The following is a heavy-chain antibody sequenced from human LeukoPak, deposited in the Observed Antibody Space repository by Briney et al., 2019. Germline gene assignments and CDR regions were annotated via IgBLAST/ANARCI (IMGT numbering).Heavy chain of an antibody. Sequence: GGSLRLSCAASGFTFSSYEMNWVRQAPGKGLEWASYISTSGDTIYYADPAKGRFTISRDNAKNSLYLQMNSLRAEDTAVYYCARGYGSSGYYPEVYFDHWGQGTLVTVSS. CDR1: GFTFSSYE. CDR3: ARGYGSSGYYPEVYFDH. J-gene: IGHJ4*02. V-gene: IGHV3-48*03. D-gene: IGHD3-22*01. CDR2: ISTSGDTI.